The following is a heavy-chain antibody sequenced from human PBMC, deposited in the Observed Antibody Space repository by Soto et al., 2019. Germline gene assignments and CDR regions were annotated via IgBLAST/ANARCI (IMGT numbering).Heavy chain of an antibody. Sequence: EVQLLESGGGLVQPGRSLRLSCAASGFTFSSYAMNWVRQAPGKGLEWVSAMSGTGGSTYYADSVKGRFTISRDNSKNTLYLQMNSPRGEDTAVLYCAKAGFSSGWSPSYFDYWGQGTLVTVSS. CDR1: GFTFSSYA. V-gene: IGHV3-23*01. D-gene: IGHD6-19*01. CDR2: MSGTGGST. J-gene: IGHJ4*02. CDR3: AKAGFSSGWSPSYFDY.